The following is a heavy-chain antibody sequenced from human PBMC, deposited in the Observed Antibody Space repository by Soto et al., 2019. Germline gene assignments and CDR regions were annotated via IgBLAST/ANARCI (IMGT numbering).Heavy chain of an antibody. CDR1: GYSFTSYW. CDR2: IYPGDSDT. D-gene: IGHD6-13*01. Sequence: PGESLKISCKGSGYSFTSYWIGWVRQMPGKGLEWMGIIYPGDSDTRYSPSFQGQVTISADKSISTAYLQWSSLKAPDTAMYYCARTSAAGKYYSGMYVWGQGTTVTISS. CDR3: ARTSAAGKYYSGMYV. J-gene: IGHJ6*02. V-gene: IGHV5-51*01.